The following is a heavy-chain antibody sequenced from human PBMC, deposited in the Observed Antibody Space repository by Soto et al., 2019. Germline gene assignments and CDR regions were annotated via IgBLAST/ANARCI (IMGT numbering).Heavy chain of an antibody. CDR2: IRSKANSYAT. CDR1: GFTFSGSA. V-gene: IGHV3-73*01. CDR3: TRHRSPDYVGLQHYYYGMDV. D-gene: IGHD4-4*01. J-gene: IGHJ6*02. Sequence: PGGSLRLSCAASGFTFSGSAMHWVRQASGKGLEWVGRIRSKANSYATAYAASVKGRFTISRDDSKNTAYLQMNSLKTEDTAVYYCTRHRSPDYVGLQHYYYGMDVWGQGTTVTVSS.